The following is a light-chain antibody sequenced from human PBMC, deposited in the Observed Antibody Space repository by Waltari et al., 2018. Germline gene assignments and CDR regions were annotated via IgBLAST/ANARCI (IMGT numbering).Light chain of an antibody. V-gene: IGKV1-39*01. Sequence: DIQMTQSPSSLSASLGDRVTITCRASQSISTYLNWYQQKPGNAPKLLIYAASSLHTGVPSRCSGITSGTDFILTISSLQPEDIATYSCQQTYSSPFTFGQGTRVQIK. CDR3: QQTYSSPFT. CDR1: QSISTY. J-gene: IGKJ2*01. CDR2: AAS.